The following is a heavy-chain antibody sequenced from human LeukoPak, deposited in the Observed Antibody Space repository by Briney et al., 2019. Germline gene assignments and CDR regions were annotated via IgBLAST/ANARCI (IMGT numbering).Heavy chain of an antibody. CDR2: IYYSGST. D-gene: IGHD3-9*01. CDR1: GGSISSYY. V-gene: IGHV4-59*08. J-gene: IGHJ3*02. Sequence: SETLSLTCTVSGGSISSYYWSWIRQPPGKGLEWIGYIYYSGSTNYNPSLKSRVTISVDTSKNQFSLKLSSVTAADTAVYFQAEDCIRDFDAFDIWGQGTMATVSS. CDR3: AEDCIRDFDAFDI.